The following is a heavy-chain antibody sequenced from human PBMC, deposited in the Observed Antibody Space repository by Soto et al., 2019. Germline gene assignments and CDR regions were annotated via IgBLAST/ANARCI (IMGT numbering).Heavy chain of an antibody. CDR1: GYSFTSYW. V-gene: IGHV5-10-1*01. J-gene: IGHJ6*02. D-gene: IGHD2-2*01. Sequence: PGESLKISCKGSGYSFTSYWISWVRQMPGKGLEWMGRIDPSDSYTNYSPSFQGHVTISADKSISTAYLQWSSLKASDTAMYYCARSEVVPAASFYYYYGMDVWCQGTTVTVSS. CDR2: IDPSDSYT. CDR3: ARSEVVPAASFYYYYGMDV.